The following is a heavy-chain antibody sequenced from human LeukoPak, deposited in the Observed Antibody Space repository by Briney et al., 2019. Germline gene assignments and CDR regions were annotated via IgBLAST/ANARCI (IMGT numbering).Heavy chain of an antibody. V-gene: IGHV3-23*01. CDR2: ISGSGGST. D-gene: IGHD2-2*01. J-gene: IGHJ4*02. CDR3: AKAIGYCSSTSCPLDSFDY. CDR1: GFTFSSYA. Sequence: PGGSLRLSCAASGFTFSSYAMSWVRQAPGKGLEWVSAISGSGGSTYYADSVKRRFTISRDNSKNTLYLQMNSLRAEDTAVYYCAKAIGYCSSTSCPLDSFDYWGQGTLVTVSS.